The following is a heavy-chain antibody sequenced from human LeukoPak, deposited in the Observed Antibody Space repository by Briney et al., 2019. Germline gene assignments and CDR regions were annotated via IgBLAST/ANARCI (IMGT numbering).Heavy chain of an antibody. CDR2: IRGGGTSE. J-gene: IGHJ6*02. CDR1: GFTFSAYA. V-gene: IGHV3-23*01. Sequence: GGSLRLSCTASGFTFSAYAMMWVRQAPGKGPEWVSAIRGGGTSEFYADSVKGRFRISRDNSKDTLFLQMNSLRAEDTAVYYCARGPPYGSGSYYKWIPRYYYYYYGMDVWGQGTTVTVSS. CDR3: ARGPPYGSGSYYKWIPRYYYYYYGMDV. D-gene: IGHD3-10*01.